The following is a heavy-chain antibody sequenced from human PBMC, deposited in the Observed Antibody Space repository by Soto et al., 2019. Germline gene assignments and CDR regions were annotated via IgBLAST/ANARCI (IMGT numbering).Heavy chain of an antibody. V-gene: IGHV3-7*03. CDR2: IKQDGSEK. D-gene: IGHD7-27*01. J-gene: IGHJ4*02. CDR3: ARGSSNWASQFDY. Sequence: GGSLRLSCAASGFTFSSYWMSWVRQAPGKGLEWVANIKQDGSEKYYVDSVKGRFTISRDNAKNSLYLQMNSLRAEDTAVYYCARGSSNWASQFDYWGQGTLVTVSS. CDR1: GFTFSSYW.